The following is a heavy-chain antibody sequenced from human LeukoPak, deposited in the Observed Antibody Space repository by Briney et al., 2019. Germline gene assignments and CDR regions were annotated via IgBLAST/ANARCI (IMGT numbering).Heavy chain of an antibody. D-gene: IGHD1-26*01. CDR2: IKQDGSEK. V-gene: IGHV3-7*01. CDR1: GFTFSSYW. CDR3: ASLVGSRIVGATYFDY. J-gene: IGHJ4*02. Sequence: GGSLRLSCAASGFTFSSYWMSWVRQAPGKGLEWVANIKQDGSEKYYVDSVKGRFTISRDNAKNSLYLQMNSLRAEDTAVYYCASLVGSRIVGATYFDYWGQGTLATVSS.